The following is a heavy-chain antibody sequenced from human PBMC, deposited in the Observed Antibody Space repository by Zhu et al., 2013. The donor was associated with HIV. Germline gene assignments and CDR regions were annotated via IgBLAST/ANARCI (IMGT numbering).Heavy chain of an antibody. CDR1: GYTFTGYY. V-gene: IGHV1-2*02. D-gene: IGHD6-19*01. CDR2: INPNSGGT. Sequence: QVQLVQSGAEVKKPGASVKVSCKASGYTFTGYYMHWVRQAPGQGLEWMGWINPNSGGTNYAQKFQGRVTMTRDTSISTAYMELSRLRSDDTAVYYCAGRPGYSSGWDSGLDIWGQGTMVTGLF. J-gene: IGHJ3*02. CDR3: AGRPGYSSGWDSGLDI.